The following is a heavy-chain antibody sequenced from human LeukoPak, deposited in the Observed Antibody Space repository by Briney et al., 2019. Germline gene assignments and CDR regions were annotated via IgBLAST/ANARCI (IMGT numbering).Heavy chain of an antibody. CDR3: ARDRPFEFRSFDY. V-gene: IGHV4-39*07. J-gene: IGHJ4*02. CDR2: IYYSGST. Sequence: SETLSLTCTVSGGSISSSSYYWGWIRQPPGKGLEWIGIIYYSGSTYYNPSLKSRVAISVDTSKNQFSLKLSSVTAADTAVYYCARDRPFEFRSFDYWGQGTLVTVSS. D-gene: IGHD2/OR15-2a*01. CDR1: GGSISSSSYY.